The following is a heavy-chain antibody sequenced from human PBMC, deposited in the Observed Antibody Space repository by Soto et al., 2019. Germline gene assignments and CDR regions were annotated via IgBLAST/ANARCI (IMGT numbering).Heavy chain of an antibody. CDR3: ARASYYDSSGYYLGSDAFDI. CDR1: GLTFNNYW. D-gene: IGHD3-22*01. CDR2: INGDGRTT. Sequence: PGGSLRLSCTASGLTFNNYWMHWVRQAPGKGPVWVSRINGDGRTTTYADSVRGRFTISRDNAKNTVYLEMNSLRAEDTAVYYCARASYYDSSGYYLGSDAFDIWGRGTMVTVSS. V-gene: IGHV3-74*01. J-gene: IGHJ3*02.